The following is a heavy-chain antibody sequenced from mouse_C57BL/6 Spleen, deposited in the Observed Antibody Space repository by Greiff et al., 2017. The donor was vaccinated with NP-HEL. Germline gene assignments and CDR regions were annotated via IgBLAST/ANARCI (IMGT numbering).Heavy chain of an antibody. V-gene: IGHV1-55*01. Sequence: VQLQQPGAELVKPGASVKMSCKASGYTFTSYWITWVKQRPGQGLEWIGDIYPGSGSTNYNEKFKSKATLTVDTSSSTAYMQLSSLTSEDSAVYYCARRDYSNYVGYFDVWGTGTTVTVSS. CDR1: GYTFTSYW. CDR3: ARRDYSNYVGYFDV. CDR2: IYPGSGST. J-gene: IGHJ1*03. D-gene: IGHD2-5*01.